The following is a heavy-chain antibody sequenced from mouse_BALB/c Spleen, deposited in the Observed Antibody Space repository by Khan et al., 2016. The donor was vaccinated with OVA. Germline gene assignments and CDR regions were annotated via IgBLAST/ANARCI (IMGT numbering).Heavy chain of an antibody. CDR1: GFTFSSYG. J-gene: IGHJ2*01. V-gene: IGHV5-6*01. D-gene: IGHD1-1*01. CDR2: ISSGGSYT. Sequence: EVELVESGGDSVKPGGSLKLSCAASGFTFSSYGMSWVRRTPDERLEWVATISSGGSYTYYPDSVKGRFTISRDNAKNTLYLQMSSLKSEDTAMYYCSRQPGYYGSRSYFDYWGQGTTLTVSS. CDR3: SRQPGYYGSRSYFDY.